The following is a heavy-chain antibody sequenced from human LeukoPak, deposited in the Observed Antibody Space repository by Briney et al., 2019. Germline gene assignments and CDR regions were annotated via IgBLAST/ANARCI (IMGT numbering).Heavy chain of an antibody. D-gene: IGHD5-24*01. J-gene: IGHJ4*02. CDR2: INHSGST. V-gene: IGHV4-34*01. CDR3: ARGRGRWLQLTRYFDY. CDR1: GGSFSGYY. Sequence: SQTLSLTCAVYGGSFSGYYWSWIRQPPGKGLEWIGEINHSGSTNYNPSLKSRVTISVDTSKNQLSLKLSSVTAADTAVYYCARGRGRWLQLTRYFDYWGQGTLVTVSS.